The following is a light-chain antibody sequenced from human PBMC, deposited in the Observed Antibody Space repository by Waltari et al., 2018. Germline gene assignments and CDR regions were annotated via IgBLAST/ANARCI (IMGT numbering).Light chain of an antibody. Sequence: IQMTQSPSSLSASVGDRVTITCRASQDISNYLSWYQQKPGKAPKLLIYVASSLQSGVPSRFSGSGSGTDFTLTISSLQPEDFATYYCLQGYYYHTFGQGTKLEVK. CDR2: VAS. V-gene: IGKV1-39*01. CDR1: QDISNY. CDR3: LQGYYYHT. J-gene: IGKJ2*01.